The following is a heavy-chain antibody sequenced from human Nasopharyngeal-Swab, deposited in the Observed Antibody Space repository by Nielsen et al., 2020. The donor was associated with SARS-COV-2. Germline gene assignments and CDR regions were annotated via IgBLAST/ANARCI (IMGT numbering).Heavy chain of an antibody. D-gene: IGHD3-3*01. CDR3: ARGNNDFWSGYVY. J-gene: IGHJ4*02. CDR2: IYYSGST. CDR1: GGSISSGGYY. Sequence: SETLSLTCTVSGGSISSGGYYWSWIRQHPGKGLEWIGYIYYSGSTYYNPSLKSRVTISVDTSKNQFSLKLSSVTAADTAVYYCARGNNDFWSGYVYWGQGTLVTASS. V-gene: IGHV4-31*03.